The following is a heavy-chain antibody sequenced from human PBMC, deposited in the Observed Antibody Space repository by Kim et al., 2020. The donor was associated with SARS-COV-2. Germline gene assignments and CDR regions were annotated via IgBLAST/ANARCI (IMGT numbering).Heavy chain of an antibody. CDR2: ISSSGSTI. D-gene: IGHD3-9*01. Sequence: GGSLRLSCAASGFTFSDYYMSWIRQAPGKGLEWVSYISSSGSTIYYADSVKGRFTISRDNAKNSLYLQMNSLRAEDTAVYYCARRLRYFDWLLTDYYGMDVWGQGTTVTVSS. J-gene: IGHJ6*02. CDR3: ARRLRYFDWLLTDYYGMDV. V-gene: IGHV3-11*01. CDR1: GFTFSDYY.